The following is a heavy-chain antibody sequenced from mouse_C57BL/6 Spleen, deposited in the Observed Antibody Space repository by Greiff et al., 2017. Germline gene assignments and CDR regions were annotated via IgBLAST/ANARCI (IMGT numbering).Heavy chain of an antibody. V-gene: IGHV1-59*01. CDR2: IDPSDSYT. CDR3: ARRIGDY. J-gene: IGHJ4*01. CDR1: GYTFTSYW. Sequence: QVQLKQPGAELVRPGTSVKLSCKASGYTFTSYWMHWVKQRPGQGLEWIGVIDPSDSYTNYNQKFKGKATLTVDTSSSTAYMQLSSLTSEDSAVYYCARRIGDYWGQGTSVTVSS.